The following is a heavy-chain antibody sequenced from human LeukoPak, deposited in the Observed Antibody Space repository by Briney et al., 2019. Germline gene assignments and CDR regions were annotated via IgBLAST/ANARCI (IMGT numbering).Heavy chain of an antibody. J-gene: IGHJ6*03. Sequence: ASVKVSCKASGGTFSSYAISWVRQAPGQGLEWMGGIIPIFGTANYAQKFQGRVTITADESTSTAYMELSSLRSEDTAVYYCARGVVVIAGYYYYMDVWGKGTTVTVSS. CDR3: ARGVVVIAGYYYYMDV. V-gene: IGHV1-69*13. CDR1: GGTFSSYA. CDR2: IIPIFGTA. D-gene: IGHD2-21*01.